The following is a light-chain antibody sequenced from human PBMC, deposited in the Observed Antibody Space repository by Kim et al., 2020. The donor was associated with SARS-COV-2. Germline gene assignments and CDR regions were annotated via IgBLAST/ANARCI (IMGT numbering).Light chain of an antibody. CDR2: EAS. CDR3: QHYYSYPWT. J-gene: IGKJ1*01. CDR1: QSVSTW. Sequence: DIQMTQSPSTLSASVGDRVTLTCRASQSVSTWLAWYQQKPGKAPNLLIYEASSLECGVPSRFSGRGSGTEFTLTISSLQPDDFATYYCQHYYSYPWTFGQGTKVDIK. V-gene: IGKV1-5*03.